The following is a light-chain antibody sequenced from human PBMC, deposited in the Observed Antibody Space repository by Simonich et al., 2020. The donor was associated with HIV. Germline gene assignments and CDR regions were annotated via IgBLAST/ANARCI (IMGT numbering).Light chain of an antibody. J-gene: IGKJ3*01. CDR2: AAS. CDR3: QQYYYTPLFT. CDR1: QGISNS. V-gene: IGKV1-NL1*01. Sequence: DIQMTQSPSSLSASVGDRVTITCRASQGISNSLAWYQQKPVKAPKLLLYAASRLESGVPSRFSGSGSGTDYTLTISSLQPEDFATYYCQQYYYTPLFTFGPGTKVDIK.